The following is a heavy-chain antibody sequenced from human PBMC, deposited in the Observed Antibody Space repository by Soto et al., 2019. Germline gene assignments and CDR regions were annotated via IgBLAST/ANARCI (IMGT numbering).Heavy chain of an antibody. CDR2: ISGSGGST. V-gene: IGHV3-23*01. J-gene: IGHJ6*02. CDR3: AKAYSNYAYYYYGLDV. Sequence: EVQLLESGGGLEQPGGSPRLSCAASGFTFSRYAMTWVRQAPGKGLEWVSAISGSGGSTYYADSVKGRFTISRDNSKNTLYLQMNSLRVEDTAVYYCAKAYSNYAYYYYGLDVWGHGTTVTVSS. D-gene: IGHD4-4*01. CDR1: GFTFSRYA.